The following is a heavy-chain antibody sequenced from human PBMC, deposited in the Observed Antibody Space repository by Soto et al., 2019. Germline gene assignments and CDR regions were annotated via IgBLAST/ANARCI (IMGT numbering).Heavy chain of an antibody. Sequence: SETLSLTCTVSGGSISSGDYNWSWNRQHPGKGLEWIGYIYYSGRTYYNPSLHSRVSIAVDTTENQFSLKLTSVTAADTSVYYCARGSFSGSSSWFDPWGRGTLVTVSS. J-gene: IGHJ5*02. CDR2: IYYSGRT. CDR1: GGSISSGDYN. CDR3: ARGSFSGSSSWFDP. V-gene: IGHV4-31*03. D-gene: IGHD6-6*01.